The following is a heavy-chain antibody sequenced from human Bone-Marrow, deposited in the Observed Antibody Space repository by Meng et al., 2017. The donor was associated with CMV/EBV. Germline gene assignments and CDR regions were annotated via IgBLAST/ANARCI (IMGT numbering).Heavy chain of an antibody. V-gene: IGHV3-23*01. J-gene: IGHJ4*02. Sequence: GESLKISCAASGFTFDDYAMHWVRQAPGKGLEWVSAISGSGGSTYYADSVKGRFTISRDNSKNTLYLQMNSLRAEDTAVYYCAKGSGKLGIVGSLDYWGQGTRVTVSS. CDR1: GFTFDDYA. CDR3: AKGSGKLGIVGSLDY. CDR2: ISGSGGST. D-gene: IGHD7-27*01.